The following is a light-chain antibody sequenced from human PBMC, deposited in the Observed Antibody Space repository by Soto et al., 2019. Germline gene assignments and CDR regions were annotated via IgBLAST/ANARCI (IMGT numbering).Light chain of an antibody. CDR1: SSDVGGYNS. V-gene: IGLV2-14*01. CDR2: EVT. Sequence: SVLTQPVSVSGSPGQSITISCTGASSDVGGYNSASWYQQHPGKAPKLVIYEVTNRPSGISNRFSGSKSGNTASLTISGLQAEDEADYYCSSYTSSSTRVFGTGTKVTVL. J-gene: IGLJ1*01. CDR3: SSYTSSSTRV.